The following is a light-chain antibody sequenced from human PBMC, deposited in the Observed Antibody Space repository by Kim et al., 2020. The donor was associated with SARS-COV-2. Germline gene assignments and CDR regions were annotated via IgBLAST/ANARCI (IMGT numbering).Light chain of an antibody. CDR2: GKN. Sequence: SSELTQDPAVSVALGQTVRITCQGDSLRNYYASWYQQKPGQAPVLVIYGKNNRPSGIPDRFSGSSSGNTASLTITGAQAEDEADYYCNSRDSSGNLVFGGGTQLTVL. J-gene: IGLJ2*01. CDR1: SLRNYY. CDR3: NSRDSSGNLV. V-gene: IGLV3-19*01.